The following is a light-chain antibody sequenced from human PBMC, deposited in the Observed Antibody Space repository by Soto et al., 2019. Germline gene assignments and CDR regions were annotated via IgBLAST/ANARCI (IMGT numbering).Light chain of an antibody. CDR1: QSVSGW. V-gene: IGKV1-5*01. Sequence: DIQMTQSPSTLSASVGDTVTVTCRASQSVSGWLAWYQQKPGEAPKLLIYAASTLQSGVPLRFSGSGSGTSFTLTISSLQPEDFATYYCQQLLSYPITFGQGTRLE. J-gene: IGKJ5*01. CDR3: QQLLSYPIT. CDR2: AAS.